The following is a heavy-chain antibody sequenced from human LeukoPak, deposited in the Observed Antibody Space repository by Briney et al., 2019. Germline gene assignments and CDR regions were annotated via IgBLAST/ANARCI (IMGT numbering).Heavy chain of an antibody. V-gene: IGHV3-21*01. CDR1: GFTFSSYS. CDR2: ISSSSSYI. CDR3: ARVPQYCSGGSCYPYYFDY. J-gene: IGHJ4*02. D-gene: IGHD2-15*01. Sequence: GGSLRLSCAASGFTFSSYSMNRVRQAPGKGLEWVSSISSSSSYIYYADSVKGRFTISRDNAKNSLYLQMNSLRAEDTAVYYCARVPQYCSGGSCYPYYFDYWGQGTLVTVSS.